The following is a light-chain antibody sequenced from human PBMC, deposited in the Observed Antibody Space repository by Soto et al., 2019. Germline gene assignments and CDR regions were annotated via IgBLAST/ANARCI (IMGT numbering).Light chain of an antibody. J-gene: IGKJ1*01. Sequence: EIVMTQSPATLSVSPGERATLSCRASQNVDIHIAWFQQRAGQAPRLLIYGASTRATGIPAKFSGSGAGTEFTLIVTSLQSEDFAVYYCQQYKSWPRTFGQGTKVDIK. CDR3: QQYKSWPRT. CDR2: GAS. CDR1: QNVDIH. V-gene: IGKV3-15*01.